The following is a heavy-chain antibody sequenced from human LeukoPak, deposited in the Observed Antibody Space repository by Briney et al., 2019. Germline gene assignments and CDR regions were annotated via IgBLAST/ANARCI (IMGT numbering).Heavy chain of an antibody. CDR2: ISSDGDYI. CDR3: ARGPATRVYYFDY. V-gene: IGHV3-21*01. Sequence: GGSLRLSCAASGFTFNSYSLSWVRQAPGKGLEWVSSISSDGDYIYYADSLRGRFTISRDNAKNSLYLQMNNLRAEDTAVYYCARGPATRVYYFDYWGQGTLVTVSS. J-gene: IGHJ4*02. CDR1: GFTFNSYS. D-gene: IGHD1-26*01.